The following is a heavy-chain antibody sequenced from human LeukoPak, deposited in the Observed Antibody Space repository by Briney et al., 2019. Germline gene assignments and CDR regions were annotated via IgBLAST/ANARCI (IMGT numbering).Heavy chain of an antibody. CDR3: ARPSRLVAYNWFDP. J-gene: IGHJ5*02. Sequence: SETLSLTCAVYGGSLGGYSWSWIRQPPGKGLEWIANVYYNGDTYYNSSLNSRLTISADTSKNQFSLKLSSVTAADTAAYYCARPSRLVAYNWFDPWGQGTLVTVSS. V-gene: IGHV4-34*01. D-gene: IGHD6-19*01. CDR2: VYYNGDT. CDR1: GGSLGGYS.